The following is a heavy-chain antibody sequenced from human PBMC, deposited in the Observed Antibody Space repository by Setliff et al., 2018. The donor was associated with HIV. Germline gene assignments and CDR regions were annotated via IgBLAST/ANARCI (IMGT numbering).Heavy chain of an antibody. D-gene: IGHD4-17*01. V-gene: IGHV4-30-4*02. J-gene: IGHJ4*02. CDR3: ARDPPGYGDSNDY. CDR1: GGSISSDDYY. Sequence: SSETLSLTCTVSGGSISSDDYYWNWIRQPPGKGLEWIGYITYSGSAYYNPSLKSRVTISIDTSNNQISLKLRSVTAADTAVYYCARDPPGYGDSNDYWGQGTLVTVSS. CDR2: ITYSGSA.